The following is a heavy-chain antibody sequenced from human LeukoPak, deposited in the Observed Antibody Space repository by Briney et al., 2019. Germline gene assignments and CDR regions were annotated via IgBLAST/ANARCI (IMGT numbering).Heavy chain of an antibody. Sequence: QAGGSLRLSCAASGFTFSSYGMHWVRQAPGKGLEWVAVISYDGSNKYYADSVKGRFTISRDNSKNTLYLQMNSLRAEDTAVYYCAKWKKQQLALPRFDYWGQGTLVTVSS. CDR1: GFTFSSYG. V-gene: IGHV3-30*18. D-gene: IGHD6-13*01. J-gene: IGHJ4*02. CDR2: ISYDGSNK. CDR3: AKWKKQQLALPRFDY.